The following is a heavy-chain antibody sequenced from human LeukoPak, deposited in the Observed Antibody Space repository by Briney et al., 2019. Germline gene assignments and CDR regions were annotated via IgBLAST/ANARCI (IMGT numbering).Heavy chain of an antibody. D-gene: IGHD6-19*01. CDR1: GGSISSSSYY. V-gene: IGHV4-39*07. Sequence: KASETLSLTCTVSGGSISSSSYYWGWIRQPPGKGLEWIGSIYHSGSTNYNPSLKSRVTISVDTSKNQFSLKLSSVTAADTAVYYCARWGRVADTYYYYYGMDVWGQGTTVTVSS. CDR2: IYHSGST. CDR3: ARWGRVADTYYYYYGMDV. J-gene: IGHJ6*02.